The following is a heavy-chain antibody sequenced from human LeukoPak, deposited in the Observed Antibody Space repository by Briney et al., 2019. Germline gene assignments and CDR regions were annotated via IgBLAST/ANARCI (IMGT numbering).Heavy chain of an antibody. J-gene: IGHJ4*02. Sequence: GESLKISCKGSGYSFTNYWIIWVRQMPGKGLDWIGNIDPSDSYTTYSPSFQGHVTISADKSISTAYLQWTSLRASDTAMYYCTRRAEDSSVWHVTAYWGQGTLVTVSS. CDR3: TRRAEDSSVWHVTAY. D-gene: IGHD6-19*01. CDR1: GYSFTNYW. CDR2: IDPSDSYT. V-gene: IGHV5-10-1*01.